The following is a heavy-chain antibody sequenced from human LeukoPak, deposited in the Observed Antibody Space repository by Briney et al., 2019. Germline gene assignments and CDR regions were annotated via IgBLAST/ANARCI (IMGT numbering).Heavy chain of an antibody. CDR1: GFTFSDYH. Sequence: GGSLRLSCVVSGFTFSDYHMNWVRQAPGKGLEWVSSISTSNSYIYYADSLTGRFTISRDNAKNSLFLQMNSLRAEDTAVYYCAREVTPYYWGQGTLVTVSS. J-gene: IGHJ4*02. D-gene: IGHD4-23*01. V-gene: IGHV3-21*01. CDR2: ISTSNSYI. CDR3: AREVTPYY.